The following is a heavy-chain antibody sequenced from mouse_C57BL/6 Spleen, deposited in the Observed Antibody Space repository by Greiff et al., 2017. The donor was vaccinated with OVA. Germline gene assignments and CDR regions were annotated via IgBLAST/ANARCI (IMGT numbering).Heavy chain of an antibody. CDR2: IDPSDSYT. Sequence: QVQLQQPGAELVRPGTSVKLSCKASGYTFTSYWMHWVKQRPGQGLAWIGVIDPSDSYTTYNQKFKGKATLTVDTSSSTAYMQLSSLTSEDSAVYYCASYSNVYYFDYWGQGTTLTVSS. J-gene: IGHJ2*01. V-gene: IGHV1-59*01. CDR3: ASYSNVYYFDY. CDR1: GYTFTSYW. D-gene: IGHD2-5*01.